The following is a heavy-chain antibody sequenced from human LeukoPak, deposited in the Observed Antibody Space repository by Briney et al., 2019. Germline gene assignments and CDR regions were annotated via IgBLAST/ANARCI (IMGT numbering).Heavy chain of an antibody. D-gene: IGHD3-10*02. J-gene: IGHJ6*04. Sequence: PGRSLRLSCAASGFTFSTYAMHWVRQAPGKGLEWMTLILFGGSNKFYADSVRGGFTISRDKAKNSLYLNVNSLRAEDTAVYYCAELGITMIGGVWGKGTPVTISP. CDR3: AELGITMIGGV. CDR1: GFTFSTYA. V-gene: IGHV3-30*04. CDR2: ILFGGSNK.